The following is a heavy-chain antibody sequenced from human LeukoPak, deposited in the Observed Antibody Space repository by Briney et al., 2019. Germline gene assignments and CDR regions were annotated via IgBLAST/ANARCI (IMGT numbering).Heavy chain of an antibody. Sequence: GGSLRLSCAASGFTFSSYWMSWVRQAPGKGLEWVANIKQDGSEKYYVDSVKGRFTISRDNAKNSLYLQMNSLRAEDTAVYYCARVAVDVGDAFDIWGQGTKVTVSS. CDR3: ARVAVDVGDAFDI. CDR2: IKQDGSEK. D-gene: IGHD2-15*01. CDR1: GFTFSSYW. V-gene: IGHV3-7*01. J-gene: IGHJ3*02.